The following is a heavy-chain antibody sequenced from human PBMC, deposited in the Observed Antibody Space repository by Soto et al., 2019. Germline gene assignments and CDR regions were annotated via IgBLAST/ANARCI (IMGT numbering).Heavy chain of an antibody. CDR3: AYGAAAGTMGY. D-gene: IGHD6-13*01. V-gene: IGHV1-8*01. J-gene: IGHJ4*02. CDR2: MNPNSGNA. Sequence: ASVKVSCKASGDTFTSYDINWVRQATGQGLEWMGWMNPNSGNAGYAQKFPGRVTMTRNTSISTAYMELSSLRSEDTAVYYCAYGAAAGTMGYWGQGTLVTVSS. CDR1: GDTFTSYD.